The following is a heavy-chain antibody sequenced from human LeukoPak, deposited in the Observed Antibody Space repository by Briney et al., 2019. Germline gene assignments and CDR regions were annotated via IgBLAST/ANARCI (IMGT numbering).Heavy chain of an antibody. J-gene: IGHJ4*02. V-gene: IGHV3-7*01. CDR2: IKQDGSEK. Sequence: TGGSLRLSCAASGFTVSSSYMSWVRQAPGKGLEWVANIKQDGSEKYYVDSVKGRFTISRDNAKNSLYLQMNSLRAEDTAVYYCARFSSGWLGDIDYWGQGTLVTVSS. D-gene: IGHD6-19*01. CDR3: ARFSSGWLGDIDY. CDR1: GFTVSSSY.